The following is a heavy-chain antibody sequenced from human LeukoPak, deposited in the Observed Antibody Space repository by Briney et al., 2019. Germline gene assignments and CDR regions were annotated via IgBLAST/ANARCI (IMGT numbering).Heavy chain of an antibody. CDR3: ARKSGGWYGGDY. V-gene: IGHV3-23*01. D-gene: IGHD6-19*01. CDR1: GFTFSSYA. J-gene: IGHJ4*02. Sequence: PGGSLRLSCAASGFTFSSYAMNWVRQAPGKGLEWVSTISGSGGNTYYADSVKGRFTISRDNSKNTLYLQMNSLRAEDTAIYYCARKSGGWYGGDYWGQGTLVTVSS. CDR2: ISGSGGNT.